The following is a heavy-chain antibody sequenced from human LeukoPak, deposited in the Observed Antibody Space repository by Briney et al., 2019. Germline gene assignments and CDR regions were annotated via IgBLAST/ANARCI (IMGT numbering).Heavy chain of an antibody. CDR2: ISAYNGNT. D-gene: IGHD6-13*01. CDR1: SYTFTSYG. Sequence: ASVKVSCKASSYTFTSYGISWVRQAPGQGLEWMGWISAYNGNTNYAQKLQGRVTMTTDTSTSTAYMELRSLRSDDTAVYYCARDSSDGIAAAEGFDYWGQGTLVTVSS. V-gene: IGHV1-18*01. CDR3: ARDSSDGIAAAEGFDY. J-gene: IGHJ4*02.